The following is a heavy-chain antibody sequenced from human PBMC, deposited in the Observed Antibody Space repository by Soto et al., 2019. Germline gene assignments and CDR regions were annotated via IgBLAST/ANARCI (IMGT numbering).Heavy chain of an antibody. Sequence: GASVKVSCKASGNTVPNYAIHWVRQAPGQRLEWMGWINAGNGNTKYSQKFQGRVTITRDTSASTAYMELSSLRSEDTAVYYCARDILFDYWGQGTLVTVSS. CDR1: GNTVPNYA. V-gene: IGHV1-3*01. CDR3: ARDILFDY. CDR2: INAGNGNT. J-gene: IGHJ4*02. D-gene: IGHD2-15*01.